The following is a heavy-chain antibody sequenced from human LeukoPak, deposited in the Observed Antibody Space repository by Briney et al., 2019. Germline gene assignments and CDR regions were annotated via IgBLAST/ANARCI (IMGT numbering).Heavy chain of an antibody. Sequence: SETLSLTCTVSGGSISSYYWSWIRQPPGKGLEWIGYIYYSGSTNYNPSLKSRVTISVETSKNQFSLKLSSVTAADTAVYYCARVFTPNPTEDYWGQGTLVTVSS. D-gene: IGHD1-14*01. J-gene: IGHJ4*02. V-gene: IGHV4-59*01. CDR1: GGSISSYY. CDR2: IYYSGST. CDR3: ARVFTPNPTEDY.